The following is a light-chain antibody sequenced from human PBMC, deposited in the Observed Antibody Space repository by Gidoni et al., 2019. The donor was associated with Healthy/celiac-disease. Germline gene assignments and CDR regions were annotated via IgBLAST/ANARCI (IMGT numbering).Light chain of an antibody. CDR1: QSVSSY. CDR2: DAS. CDR3: QQRSNWPLT. V-gene: IGKV3-11*01. J-gene: IGKJ4*01. Sequence: IVLTQSTATLSLSPGERATLSCRASQSVSSYLAWYQQKPGQAPRLLIYDASNMATGIPARFSGSGSGTDFTLTISSLEPEDFAVYYCQQRSNWPLTFGGGTKVEIK.